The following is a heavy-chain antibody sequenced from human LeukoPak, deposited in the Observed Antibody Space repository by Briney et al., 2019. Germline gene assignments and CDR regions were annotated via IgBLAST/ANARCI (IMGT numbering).Heavy chain of an antibody. Sequence: GASVKVSCKASGYNFTTCGISWARQAPGQGLEWMGWISANKGNTKYAQKIQGRVTMTTDTSTSTSYMELRSLRSDDTAVYYCVASYILIDYHDFWGQGTLIIVSA. CDR2: ISANKGNT. V-gene: IGHV1-18*01. D-gene: IGHD3-9*01. CDR1: GYNFTTCG. CDR3: VASYILIDYHDF. J-gene: IGHJ4*02.